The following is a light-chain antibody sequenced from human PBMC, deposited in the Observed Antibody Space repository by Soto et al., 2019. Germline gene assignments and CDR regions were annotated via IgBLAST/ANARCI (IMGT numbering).Light chain of an antibody. Sequence: QSVLTQSPSASASLGASVKLTCTLSSGHSSYAIAWHQQQPEKGPRYLMKLNSDGSHSKGDGIPDRFSGSSSGAERYLTISRLQSEAEADYYCQTWGTGILVFGGGTKLTVL. CDR2: LNSDGSH. CDR3: QTWGTGILV. J-gene: IGLJ2*01. V-gene: IGLV4-69*01. CDR1: SGHSSYA.